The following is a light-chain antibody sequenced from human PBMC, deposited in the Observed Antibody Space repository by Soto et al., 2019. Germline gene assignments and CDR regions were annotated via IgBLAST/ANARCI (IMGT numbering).Light chain of an antibody. V-gene: IGKV3-20*01. Sequence: EVVLTQSPGTLSLSPGERATLSCRASQSVSSTYVAWYQQIPGQTPRLLIYGASSRATGVPDRFSGSGSGTDFTLTISRLEPEDFATYYCQQSYSSPPTFGQGTKVEIK. CDR3: QQSYSSPPT. CDR2: GAS. J-gene: IGKJ1*01. CDR1: QSVSSTY.